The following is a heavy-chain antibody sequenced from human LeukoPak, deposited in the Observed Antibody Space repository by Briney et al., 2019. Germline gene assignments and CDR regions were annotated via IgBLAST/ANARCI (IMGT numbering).Heavy chain of an antibody. V-gene: IGHV3-66*04. D-gene: IGHD3-22*01. CDR1: GFTVSSNY. CDR3: AKPSAPYYYDSSGDFDY. Sequence: GGSLRLSCAASGFTVSSNYMSWVRQAPGKGLEWVSVIYSGGSTYYADSVKGRFTISRDNSKNTLYLQMNSLRAEDTAVYYCAKPSAPYYYDSSGDFDYWGQGTLVTVSS. J-gene: IGHJ4*02. CDR2: IYSGGST.